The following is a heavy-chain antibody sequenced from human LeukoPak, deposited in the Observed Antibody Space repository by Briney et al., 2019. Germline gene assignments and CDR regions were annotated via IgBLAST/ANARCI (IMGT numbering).Heavy chain of an antibody. J-gene: IGHJ4*02. CDR2: INHSGNT. Sequence: PSETLSLTCAVYGGSFSDYYWSWIRQPPGKGLEWIGEINHSGNTNYNPSLKSRVTISVDTSKNQFSLKLSSVTAADTAVYYCARGRGDSSGYYRFDYWGQGTLVTVSS. CDR1: GGSFSDYY. CDR3: ARGRGDSSGYYRFDY. D-gene: IGHD3-22*01. V-gene: IGHV4-34*01.